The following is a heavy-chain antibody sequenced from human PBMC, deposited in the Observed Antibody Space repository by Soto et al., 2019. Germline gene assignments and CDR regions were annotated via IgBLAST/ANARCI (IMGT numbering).Heavy chain of an antibody. J-gene: IGHJ4*02. Sequence: RLSCAASGFTFSSYEMNWVRQAPGKGLEWVSYISSSGGSTYYADSVKGRFTISRDNSKNTLYLQMNSLRAEDTAVYYCAKSTAIVVVVADYWGQGTLVTVSS. V-gene: IGHV3-23*01. CDR2: ISSSGGST. CDR1: GFTFSSYE. CDR3: AKSTAIVVVVADY. D-gene: IGHD3-22*01.